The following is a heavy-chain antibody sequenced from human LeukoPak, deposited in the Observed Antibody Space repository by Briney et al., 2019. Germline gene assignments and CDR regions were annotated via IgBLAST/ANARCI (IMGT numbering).Heavy chain of an antibody. V-gene: IGHV4-38-2*02. CDR1: GYSISSGYY. Sequence: SETLSLTCTVSGYSISSGYYWGWIRQPPGKGLEWIGSIYQSGSTYYNPSLKSRVTISVDTSKNQFSLKLSSVTAADTAVYYCARDYDILTGDDAFDIWGQGTMVTVSS. CDR2: IYQSGST. J-gene: IGHJ3*02. D-gene: IGHD3-9*01. CDR3: ARDYDILTGDDAFDI.